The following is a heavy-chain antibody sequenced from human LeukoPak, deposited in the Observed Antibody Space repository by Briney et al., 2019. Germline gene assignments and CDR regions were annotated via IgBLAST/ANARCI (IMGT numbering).Heavy chain of an antibody. CDR2: IYYSGST. CDR1: GGSISSYY. Sequence: PSETLSLTCTVSGGSISSYYWSWIRQPPGKGLEWIGYIYYSGSTNYNPSLKNRVTISVDTSKNQFSLKLSPVTAADTAVYYCARGPDYDFWSGYPSNNWFDPWGQGTLVTVSS. D-gene: IGHD3-3*01. V-gene: IGHV4-59*01. CDR3: ARGPDYDFWSGYPSNNWFDP. J-gene: IGHJ5*02.